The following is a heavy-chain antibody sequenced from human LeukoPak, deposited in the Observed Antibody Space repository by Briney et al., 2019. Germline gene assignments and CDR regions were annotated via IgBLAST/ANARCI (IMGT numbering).Heavy chain of an antibody. CDR1: GGSISSGSYY. CDR2: IYTSGST. Sequence: PSETLSLTCTVSGGSISSGSYYWSWIRQPAGKGLEWIGRIYTSGSTNCNPSLKSRVTISVDTSKNQFSLKLSSVTAADTAVYYCARVIVVGATRDWFDPWGQGTLVTVSS. CDR3: ARVIVVGATRDWFDP. J-gene: IGHJ5*02. D-gene: IGHD1-26*01. V-gene: IGHV4-61*02.